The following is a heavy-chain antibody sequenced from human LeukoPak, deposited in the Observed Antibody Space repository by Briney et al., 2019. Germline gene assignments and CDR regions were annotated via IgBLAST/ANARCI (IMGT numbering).Heavy chain of an antibody. V-gene: IGHV1-2*07. CDR2: IYPNSGGT. CDR3: ARGDTAMVRPFDY. J-gene: IGHJ4*02. CDR1: GYTFTGYY. D-gene: IGHD5-18*01. Sequence: ASVKVSCKASGYTFTGYYMHWVRQAPGQGLEWMGWIYPNSGGTNYAHKFQGRVTMTRDTSISTAYMELRSLRSDDTAVYYCARGDTAMVRPFDYWGQGTLVTASS.